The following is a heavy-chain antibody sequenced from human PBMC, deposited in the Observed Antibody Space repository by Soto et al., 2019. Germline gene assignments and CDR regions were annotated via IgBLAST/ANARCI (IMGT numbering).Heavy chain of an antibody. CDR2: IYYSGST. CDR1: GGSISSGGYY. CDR3: ARMATAGFDY. D-gene: IGHD5-12*01. J-gene: IGHJ4*02. V-gene: IGHV4-31*03. Sequence: TLSLTCTVSGGSISSGGYYWSWIRQHPGKGLEWIGYIYYSGSTYYNPSLKSRVTISVDTSKNQFSLKLSSVTAADTAVYYCARMATAGFDYWGQGTLVTVSS.